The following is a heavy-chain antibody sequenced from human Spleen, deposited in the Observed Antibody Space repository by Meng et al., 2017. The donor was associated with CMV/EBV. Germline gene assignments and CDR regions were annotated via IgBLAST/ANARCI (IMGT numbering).Heavy chain of an antibody. CDR3: ARDRGDFWSGSPYNRFDP. J-gene: IGHJ5*02. V-gene: IGHV4-39*07. Sequence: SETLSLTCIVSGGSISSSSSYWGWIRQPPGKGLEWIGSIYYSGSTYYNPSLRGRVTISVDTSNNHFSLMLSSVTAADTAVYYCARDRGDFWSGSPYNRFDPWGQGTLVTVSS. D-gene: IGHD3-3*01. CDR1: GGSISSSSSY. CDR2: IYYSGST.